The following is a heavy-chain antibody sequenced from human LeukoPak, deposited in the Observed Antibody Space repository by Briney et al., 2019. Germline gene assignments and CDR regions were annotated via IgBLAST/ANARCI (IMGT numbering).Heavy chain of an antibody. CDR2: IYSDGST. Sequence: GGSLRLSCAASGFTVSSNYMNWVRQAPGKELEWVSVIYSDGSTYYTDSVKGRFTISRDNSKNTLYLQMNSLRAEDTAVYYCARAGEYTWGQGTMVTVSS. J-gene: IGHJ3*02. CDR3: ARAGEYT. CDR1: GFTVSSNY. D-gene: IGHD3-16*01. V-gene: IGHV3-53*01.